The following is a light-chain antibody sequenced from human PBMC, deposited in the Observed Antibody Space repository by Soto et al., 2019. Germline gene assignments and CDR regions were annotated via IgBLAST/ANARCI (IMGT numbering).Light chain of an antibody. CDR1: QSISAY. Sequence: IQLTQSPSSLSASVGDSVTITCRTSQSISAYLNWYRQKPGQAPELLIYATSKLHSGVPSRFSGCGSVTEFSLTINSLQPEDLGTHYCQQSHSTEYSFGQGTRLEIK. V-gene: IGKV1-39*01. CDR3: QQSHSTEYS. CDR2: ATS. J-gene: IGKJ2*01.